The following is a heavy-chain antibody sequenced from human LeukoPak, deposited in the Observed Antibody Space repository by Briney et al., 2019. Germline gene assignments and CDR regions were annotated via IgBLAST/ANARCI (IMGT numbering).Heavy chain of an antibody. CDR3: ARVVRGPGPSNWFDP. CDR1: GGSISSSSYY. D-gene: IGHD3-10*01. Sequence: PSETLSLTCTVSGGSISSSSYYWGWIRQPPGKGLEWIGSIYYSGSTYYNPSLKSRVTISVDTSKNQFSLKLCSVTAADTAVYYCARVVRGPGPSNWFDPWGQGTLVTVSS. V-gene: IGHV4-39*01. CDR2: IYYSGST. J-gene: IGHJ5*02.